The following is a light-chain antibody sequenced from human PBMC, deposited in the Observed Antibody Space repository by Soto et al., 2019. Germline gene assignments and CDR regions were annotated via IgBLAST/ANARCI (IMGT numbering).Light chain of an antibody. CDR2: GAS. J-gene: IGKJ1*01. CDR3: QQYDSSPRT. V-gene: IGKV3-20*01. CDR1: QSVSNN. Sequence: EIVLTQSPVPLSLSPAERDTLSLRASQSVSNNLAWYQQKPGQAPRLLISGASSRAADIPDRFSGSGSGTDFTLTINSLEPEDFAVYYCQQYDSSPRTFGQGTKVDIK.